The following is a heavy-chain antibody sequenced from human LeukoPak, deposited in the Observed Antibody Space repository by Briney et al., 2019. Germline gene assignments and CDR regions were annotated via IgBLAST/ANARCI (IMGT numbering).Heavy chain of an antibody. V-gene: IGHV3-48*03. CDR2: ISSSGSTI. CDR3: AQDYYDSSGSTADAFDI. CDR1: GFTFSSYE. Sequence: GGSLRLSCAASGFTFSSYEMNWVRQAPGKGLEWVSYISSSGSTIYYADSVKGRFTISRDNAKNSLYLQMNSLRAEDTAVYYCAQDYYDSSGSTADAFDIWGQGTMVTVSS. D-gene: IGHD3-22*01. J-gene: IGHJ3*02.